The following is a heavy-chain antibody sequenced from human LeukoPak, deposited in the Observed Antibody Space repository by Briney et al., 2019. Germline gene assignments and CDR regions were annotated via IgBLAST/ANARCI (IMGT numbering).Heavy chain of an antibody. Sequence: GGSLRLSCAASGFTFSSYEMNWVRQAPGKGLEWVSYISSSGSSIYYADSVKGRFTISRDNAKNSLYLQMNSLRAEDTALYYCAREGAFGDRGYWGQGTLVTVSS. V-gene: IGHV3-48*03. CDR2: ISSSGSSI. D-gene: IGHD4-17*01. CDR3: AREGAFGDRGY. J-gene: IGHJ4*02. CDR1: GFTFSSYE.